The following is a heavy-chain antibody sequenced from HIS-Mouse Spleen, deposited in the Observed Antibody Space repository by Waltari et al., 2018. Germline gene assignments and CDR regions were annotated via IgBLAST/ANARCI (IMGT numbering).Heavy chain of an antibody. Sequence: QLQLQXSGPGLVKPSEXLSLXXTXXGGSIXXSSYYWGWIRQPTGKGREWIGGIYSSXSTXXXPSLKSRVTISXDTSKNQFSLKLSSVTAADTAVYYCAREIPYSSSWYDWXXXXXXRGXLVTVSS. J-gene: IGHJ2*01. CDR3: AREIPYSSSWYDWXXXX. D-gene: IGHD6-13*01. CDR1: GGSIXXSSYY. CDR2: IYSSXST. V-gene: IGHV4-39*07.